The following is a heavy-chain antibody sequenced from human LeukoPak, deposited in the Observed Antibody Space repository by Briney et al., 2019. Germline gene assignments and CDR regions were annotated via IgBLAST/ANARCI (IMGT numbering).Heavy chain of an antibody. V-gene: IGHV4-4*07. CDR2: IYTSGST. CDR3: ARDLYCSSTSCTNYYYYMDV. Sequence: QASETLSLTCTVSGASISSYYWSWIRQPAGKGLEWIGRIYTSGSTNYNPSLKSRVTMSVDTSKNQFSLKLSSVTAADTAVYYCARDLYCSSTSCTNYYYYMDVWGKGTTVTISS. CDR1: GASISSYY. J-gene: IGHJ6*03. D-gene: IGHD2-2*01.